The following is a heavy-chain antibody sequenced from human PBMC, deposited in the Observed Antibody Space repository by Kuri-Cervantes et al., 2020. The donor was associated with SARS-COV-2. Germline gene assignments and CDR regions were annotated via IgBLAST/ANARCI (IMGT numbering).Heavy chain of an antibody. CDR2: IIPIFGTA. CDR3: AREGGGDPLVLGFGVVIHDAFDI. CDR1: GGTFSSYA. D-gene: IGHD3-3*01. V-gene: IGHV1-69*05. J-gene: IGHJ3*02. Sequence: SVKVSCKASGGTFSSYAIRWVRQAPGQGLEWMGGIIPIFGTANYAQKFQGRVTITTDESTSTAYMELSSLRSEDTAVYYCAREGGGDPLVLGFGVVIHDAFDIWGQGTLVTVSS.